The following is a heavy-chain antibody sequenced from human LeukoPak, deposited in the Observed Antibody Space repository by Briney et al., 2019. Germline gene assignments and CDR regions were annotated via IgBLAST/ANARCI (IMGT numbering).Heavy chain of an antibody. CDR2: IYYSGTT. CDR1: GGSISSSSYY. V-gene: IGHV4-39*01. CDR3: ARHVQSSGWYQADVFDI. D-gene: IGHD6-19*01. Sequence: SEILSLTCTVSGGSISSSSYYWGWIRQPPGKGLEWIGSIYYSGTTSYNPSLMSRVTISVDTSKNKFSLKLTSVTAADTAVYYCARHVQSSGWYQADVFDIWGQGTMVTVSS. J-gene: IGHJ3*02.